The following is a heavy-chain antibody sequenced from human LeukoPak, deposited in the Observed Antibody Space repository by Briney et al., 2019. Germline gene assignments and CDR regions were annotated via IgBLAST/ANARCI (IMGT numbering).Heavy chain of an antibody. CDR3: AKDWHILTGRNCFDP. J-gene: IGHJ5*02. Sequence: SVTVSCKASGYTFNNYGISWLRQAPGQGLEWMGWVSPYNGDTNYEQKFQGRVIMSTDPSTNTAYMELRSPRFDDTAIYYCAKDWHILTGRNCFDPWGQGTLVTVSS. CDR2: VSPYNGDT. D-gene: IGHD3-9*01. V-gene: IGHV1-18*01. CDR1: GYTFNNYG.